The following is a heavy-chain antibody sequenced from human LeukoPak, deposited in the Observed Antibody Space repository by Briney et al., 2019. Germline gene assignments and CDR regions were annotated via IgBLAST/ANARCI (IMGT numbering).Heavy chain of an antibody. CDR2: IYYSGST. J-gene: IGHJ5*02. D-gene: IGHD4-17*01. Sequence: PSETLSLTCTVSGGSISSGGYYWSWIRQHPGKGLEWIGYIYYSGSTYCNPSLKSRVTISVDTSKNQFSLKLSSVTAADTAVYYCARPMNGGVVGYGDYRNWFDPWGQGTLVTVSS. V-gene: IGHV4-31*03. CDR3: ARPMNGGVVGYGDYRNWFDP. CDR1: GGSISSGGYY.